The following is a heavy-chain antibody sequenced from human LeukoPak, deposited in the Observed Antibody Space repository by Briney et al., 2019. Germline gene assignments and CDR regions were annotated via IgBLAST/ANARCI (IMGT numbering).Heavy chain of an antibody. CDR1: GGSISSSSHY. J-gene: IGHJ4*02. CDR2: ISYSGSP. D-gene: IGHD3-22*01. CDR3: ARLLYDSRGYYYFDY. Sequence: PSETLSLTCTVSGGSISSSSHYWGWIRQPPGKGLEWIGSISYSGSPYLNPSLKSRVTLSVDTSKNQFSVKLTSVTAADTAVYYCARLLYDSRGYYYFDYWGQGTLVTVSS. V-gene: IGHV4-39*01.